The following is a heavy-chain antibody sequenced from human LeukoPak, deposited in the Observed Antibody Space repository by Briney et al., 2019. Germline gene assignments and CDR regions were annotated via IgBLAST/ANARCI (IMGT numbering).Heavy chain of an antibody. CDR3: ARNTYYDFWSGPIWFDP. V-gene: IGHV3-66*02. Sequence: GGSLRLSCAASGFTVSSNYMSWVRQAPGKGLEWVSVIYSGGSTYYADPVKGRFTISRDNSKNTLYLQMNSLRAEDTAVYYCARNTYYDFWSGPIWFDPWGQGTLVTVSS. D-gene: IGHD3-3*01. CDR1: GFTVSSNY. CDR2: IYSGGST. J-gene: IGHJ5*02.